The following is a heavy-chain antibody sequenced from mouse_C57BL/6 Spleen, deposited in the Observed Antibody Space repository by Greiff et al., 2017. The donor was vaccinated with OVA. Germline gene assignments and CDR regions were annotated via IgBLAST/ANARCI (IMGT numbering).Heavy chain of an antibody. V-gene: IGHV1-26*01. Sequence: EVQLQQSGPELVKPGASVKISCKASGYTFTDYYMNWVKQSHGKSLEWIGDINPNNGGTSYNQKFKGKATLTVDKSSSTAYMELRSLTSEDSAVYYCAREGITTVVAKGDYFDYWGQGTTLTVSS. J-gene: IGHJ2*01. CDR2: INPNNGGT. D-gene: IGHD1-1*01. CDR1: GYTFTDYY. CDR3: AREGITTVVAKGDYFDY.